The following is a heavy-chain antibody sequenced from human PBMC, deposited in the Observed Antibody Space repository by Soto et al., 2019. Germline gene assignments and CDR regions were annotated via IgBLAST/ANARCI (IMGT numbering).Heavy chain of an antibody. D-gene: IGHD2-2*01. CDR3: ARIADIVLVPAAATDAYYYYGMDV. CDR1: GGTFGSYA. CDR2: IIPIFGTA. Sequence: GASVKVSRKASGGTFGSYAISWVRQAPGQGLEWMGGIIPIFGTANYAQKFQGRVTITADESTSTAYMELSSLRSEDTAVYYCARIADIVLVPAAATDAYYYYGMDVWGQGTTVTVSS. J-gene: IGHJ6*02. V-gene: IGHV1-69*13.